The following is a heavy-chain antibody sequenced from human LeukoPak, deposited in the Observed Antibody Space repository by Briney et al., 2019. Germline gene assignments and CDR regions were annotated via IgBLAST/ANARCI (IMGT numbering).Heavy chain of an antibody. J-gene: IGHJ4*02. V-gene: IGHV1-2*02. D-gene: IGHD6-13*01. CDR3: ARVASSSWYIDY. CDR1: GYTFTGYY. CDR2: INPNSGGT. Sequence: ASVKVYCKASGYTFTGYYMHWVRQAPGQGLELMGWINPNSGGTNYAQKFQDRVTMTRDTSLSTAYMELSRLRSDDTAVYYCARVASSSWYIDYWGQGTLVTVSS.